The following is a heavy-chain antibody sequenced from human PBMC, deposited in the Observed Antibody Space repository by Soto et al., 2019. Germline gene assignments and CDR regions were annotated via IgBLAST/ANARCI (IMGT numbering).Heavy chain of an antibody. V-gene: IGHV1-18*01. J-gene: IGHJ5*02. Sequence: QVQLVQSGAEVKKPGASVKVSCKASGYTFTSYGISWVRQAPGQGLEWMGWISAYNGNPNYAQKLQGRVTMTTDTSTSTAYMELRSLRSDATAVYYCARTAYSGYDDVNWFDPWGQGTLVTVSS. CDR2: ISAYNGNP. CDR3: ARTAYSGYDDVNWFDP. D-gene: IGHD5-12*01. CDR1: GYTFTSYG.